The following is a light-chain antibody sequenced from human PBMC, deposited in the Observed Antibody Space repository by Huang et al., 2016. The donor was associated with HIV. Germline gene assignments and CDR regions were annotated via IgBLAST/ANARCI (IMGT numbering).Light chain of an antibody. CDR1: QSVRSN. V-gene: IGKV3-15*01. Sequence: EIVMTQSPATLSVSPGERATRSCRASQSVRSNLAWYQQKPVQAPRLLIYGASTRAAGSPARFSGGGSGTEFTLTISSLQSEDFAVYYCQQYNNWPPWTFGQGTKVEIK. CDR2: GAS. J-gene: IGKJ1*01. CDR3: QQYNNWPPWT.